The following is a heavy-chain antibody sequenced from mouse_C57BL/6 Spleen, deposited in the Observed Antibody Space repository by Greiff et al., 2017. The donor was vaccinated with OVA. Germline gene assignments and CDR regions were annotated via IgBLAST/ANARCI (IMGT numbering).Heavy chain of an antibody. D-gene: IGHD1-1*01. J-gene: IGHJ2*01. CDR2: IYPGDGDT. CDR3: ARGGQPNHYGSSYFFDY. V-gene: IGHV1-82*01. CDR1: GYAFSSSW. Sequence: VQLQQSGPELVKPGASVKISCKASGYAFSSSWMNWVKQRPGKGLEWIGRIYPGDGDTNYNGKFKGKATLTADKSSSTAYMQLSSLTSEDSAVYFCARGGQPNHYGSSYFFDYWGQGTTLTVSS.